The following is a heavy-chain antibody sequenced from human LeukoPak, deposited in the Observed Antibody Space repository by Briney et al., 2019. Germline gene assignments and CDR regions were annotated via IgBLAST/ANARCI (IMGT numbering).Heavy chain of an antibody. CDR1: GVTLSSFA. D-gene: IGHD5-24*01. CDR3: TRVGYIDEGIDY. Sequence: PGGFLRLSCAASGVTLSSFAMSWARQAPGKGLEWVANIKQDGSKKSYVDSVKGRFTISRDNAKNSLYLQMNSLRAEDTAIYYCTRVGYIDEGIDYWGQGTLVTVSS. J-gene: IGHJ4*02. V-gene: IGHV3-7*04. CDR2: IKQDGSKK.